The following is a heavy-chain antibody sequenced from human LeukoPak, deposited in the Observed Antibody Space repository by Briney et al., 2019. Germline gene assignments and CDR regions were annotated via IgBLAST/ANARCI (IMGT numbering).Heavy chain of an antibody. V-gene: IGHV4-34*01. Sequence: SETLSLTCAVYGGSFRGYYWSWIRQPPGKGLEWIGEINFGGSINYTPSLKSRVTISVDTSKNQFSLKLSSVTAADTAVYYCARGVTGGWYGDFQHWGQGTLVTVSS. CDR2: INFGGSI. J-gene: IGHJ1*01. D-gene: IGHD6-19*01. CDR1: GGSFRGYY. CDR3: ARGVTGGWYGDFQH.